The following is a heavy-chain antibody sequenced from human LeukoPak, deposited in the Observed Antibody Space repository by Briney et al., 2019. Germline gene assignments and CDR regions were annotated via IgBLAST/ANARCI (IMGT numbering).Heavy chain of an antibody. D-gene: IGHD3-9*01. CDR3: ARSLNYDILTGYPRGGLFDP. J-gene: IGHJ5*02. V-gene: IGHV4-34*01. Sequence: SETLSLTCAVYGGSFSGYYWSWNRQPPGKGLEWIGEINHSGSTNYNPSLKSRVTISVDTSKNQFSLKLSSVTAADTAVYYCARSLNYDILTGYPRGGLFDPWGQGTLVTVSS. CDR2: INHSGST. CDR1: GGSFSGYY.